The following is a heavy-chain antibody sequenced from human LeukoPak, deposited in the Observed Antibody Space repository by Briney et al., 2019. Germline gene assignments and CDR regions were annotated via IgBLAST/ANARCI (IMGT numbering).Heavy chain of an antibody. J-gene: IGHJ4*02. CDR2: ISGSGGST. Sequence: HTGGSLRLSCAASGFTFSSYAMSWVRQAPGKGLEWVSAISGSGGSTYYADSVKGRFTISRDNSKNTLYLQMNSLRAEDTAVYYCAKDPSSGWYGLRDLYFDYWGQGTLVTVSS. V-gene: IGHV3-23*01. CDR3: AKDPSSGWYGLRDLYFDY. CDR1: GFTFSSYA. D-gene: IGHD6-19*01.